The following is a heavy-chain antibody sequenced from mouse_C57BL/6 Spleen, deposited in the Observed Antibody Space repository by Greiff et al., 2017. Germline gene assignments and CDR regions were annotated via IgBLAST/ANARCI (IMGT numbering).Heavy chain of an antibody. Sequence: EVKVVESGGGLVKPGGSLKLSCAASGFTFSSYAMSWVRQTPEKRLEWVATISDGGSYTYYPDNVKGRFTISRDNAKNNLYLQMSHLKSEDTAMYYCARDVGITLDYWGQGTTLTVSS. D-gene: IGHD1-1*01. CDR1: GFTFSSYA. V-gene: IGHV5-4*01. J-gene: IGHJ2*01. CDR2: ISDGGSYT. CDR3: ARDVGITLDY.